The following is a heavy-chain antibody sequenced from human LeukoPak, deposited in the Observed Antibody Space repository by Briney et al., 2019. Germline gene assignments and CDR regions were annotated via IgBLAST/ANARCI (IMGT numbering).Heavy chain of an antibody. D-gene: IGHD1-26*01. Sequence: PGGSLRLSCAASGFTVSSNYMSWVRQAPGKGLEWVSVIYSGDNTYYADSVKGRFTVSRDNTKNLMFLQMNSLRAEDTAVYYCETDANLVDLIQGDGHEDENFDRWGQGTMVTVSS. CDR2: IYSGDNT. CDR1: GFTVSSNY. CDR3: ETDANLVDLIQGDGHEDENFDR. V-gene: IGHV3-53*01. J-gene: IGHJ3*02.